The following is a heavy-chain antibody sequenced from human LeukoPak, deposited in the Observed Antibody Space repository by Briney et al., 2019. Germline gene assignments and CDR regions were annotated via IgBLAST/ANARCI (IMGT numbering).Heavy chain of an antibody. V-gene: IGHV4-34*01. J-gene: IGHJ4*02. CDR3: ARGQPPYSDGSTYYAGGFYYYDN. CDR2: SNHSGSA. CDR1: GGSFSGYY. D-gene: IGHD2-15*01. Sequence: SDTLSLTYAVYGGSFSGYYWSWIRQTPGKRLEWIGESNHSGSAKYNPSLKSRVTISVTLSQNQFSLDLSSVTAADTGVYYCARGQPPYSDGSTYYAGGFYYYDNWGQGTLVTVSS.